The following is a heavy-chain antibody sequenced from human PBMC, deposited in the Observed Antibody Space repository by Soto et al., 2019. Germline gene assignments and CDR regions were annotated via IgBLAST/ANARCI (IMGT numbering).Heavy chain of an antibody. CDR1: GGSFKRGSYS. CDR3: ARDFTYFDS. J-gene: IGHJ4*02. Sequence: QVQLQESGPGLVKPSETLSLTCTVSGGSFKRGSYSWSWIRQPPGKGLEWIGYVYHTGRTSYNPSLKSRVSISMDTSKNQFSLNMDSGTAADTAVYFCARDFTYFDSWGQGTLVTVSA. V-gene: IGHV4-61*01. CDR2: VYHTGRT.